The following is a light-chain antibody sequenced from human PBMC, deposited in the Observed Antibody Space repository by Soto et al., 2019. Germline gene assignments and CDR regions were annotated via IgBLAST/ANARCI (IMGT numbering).Light chain of an antibody. CDR2: TNN. V-gene: IGLV1-44*01. Sequence: QSALTQPPSVSGTPGQTVTISCSGSTSNIGSNPVNWYQQLPGTAPRLLISTNNQRPSGVPDRFSGSRSGTSASLAISGLQSEDEADYYCAAWDDRLNGPSYVFGPGTMVTVL. CDR1: TSNIGSNP. J-gene: IGLJ1*01. CDR3: AAWDDRLNGPSYV.